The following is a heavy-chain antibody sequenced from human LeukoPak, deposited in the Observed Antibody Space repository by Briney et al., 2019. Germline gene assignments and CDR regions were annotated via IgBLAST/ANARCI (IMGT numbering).Heavy chain of an antibody. J-gene: IGHJ4*02. CDR2: INHTGTI. CDR1: GGSFRGYY. CDR3: ARGRSNPPDS. D-gene: IGHD2-15*01. V-gene: IGHV4-34*01. Sequence: SETLSLTCAVYGGSFRGYYWSWTRQSPGKGLEWIGEINHTGTITYNPSLKSRVTISLDKSESQFSLKVTAVTAADSGVHYCARGRSNPPDSWGQGTLVTVSS.